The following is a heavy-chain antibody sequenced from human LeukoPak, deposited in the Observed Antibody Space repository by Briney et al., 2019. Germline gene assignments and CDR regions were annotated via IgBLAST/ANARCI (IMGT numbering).Heavy chain of an antibody. V-gene: IGHV4-4*02. CDR3: ASRYYYDSSDYSSNWFDP. J-gene: IGHJ5*02. CDR2: INHSGST. D-gene: IGHD3-22*01. CDR1: GGSISSSNW. Sequence: SETLSLTCAVSGGSISSSNWWSWVRQPPGKGLEWIGEINHSGSTNYNPSLKSRVTISVDTSKNQFSLRLSSVTAADTAVYYCASRYYYDSSDYSSNWFDPWGQGNLVTVSS.